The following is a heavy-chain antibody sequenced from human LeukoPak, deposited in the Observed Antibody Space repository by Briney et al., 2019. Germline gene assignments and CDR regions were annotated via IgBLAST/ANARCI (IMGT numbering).Heavy chain of an antibody. CDR3: ARDRNDAFDI. CDR2: IYYSGST. Sequence: SQTLSLTCTVSGGSISSGGYYWSWIRQHPGTGLEWIGYIYYSGSTYYNPSLKSRVTISVDTSKNQFSLKLSSVTAADTAVYYCARDRNDAFDIWGQGTMVTVSS. CDR1: GGSISSGGYY. V-gene: IGHV4-31*03. J-gene: IGHJ3*02.